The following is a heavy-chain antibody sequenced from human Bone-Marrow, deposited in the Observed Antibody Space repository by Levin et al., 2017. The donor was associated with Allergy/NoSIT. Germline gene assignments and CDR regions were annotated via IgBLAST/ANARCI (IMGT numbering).Heavy chain of an antibody. CDR2: IYYSGST. CDR3: ARGAWSGYETDY. D-gene: IGHD5-12*01. V-gene: IGHV4-39*01. Sequence: GSLRLSCTVSGGSISSSSYYWGWIRQPPGKGLEWIGSIYYSGSTYYNPSLKSRVTISVDTSKNQFSLKLSSVTAADTAVYYCARGAWSGYETDYWGQGTLVTVSS. J-gene: IGHJ4*02. CDR1: GGSISSSSYY.